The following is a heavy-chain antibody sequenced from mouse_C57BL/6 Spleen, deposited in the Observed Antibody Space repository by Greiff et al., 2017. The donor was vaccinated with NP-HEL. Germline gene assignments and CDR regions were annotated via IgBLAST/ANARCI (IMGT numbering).Heavy chain of an antibody. J-gene: IGHJ4*01. V-gene: IGHV1-55*01. D-gene: IGHD1-1*01. CDR2: IYPGSGST. CDR1: GYTFTSYW. Sequence: QVHVKQSGAELVKPGASVKMSCKASGYTFTSYWITWVKQRPGQGLEWIGDIYPGSGSTNYNEKFKSKATLTVDTSSSTAYMQLSSLTSEDSAVYYCARYYYGSRRDYYAMDYWGQGTSVTVSS. CDR3: ARYYYGSRRDYYAMDY.